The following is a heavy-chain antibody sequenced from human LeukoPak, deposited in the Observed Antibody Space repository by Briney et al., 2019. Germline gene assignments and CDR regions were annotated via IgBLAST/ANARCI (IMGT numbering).Heavy chain of an antibody. D-gene: IGHD4-17*01. Sequence: SVKVSCKASGGTFSSYANSWVRQAPGQGLEWMGGIIPIFGTANYAQKFQGRVTITADESTSTAYMELSSLRSEDTAVYYCAIHGDHGPFDYWGQGTLVTVSS. CDR3: AIHGDHGPFDY. V-gene: IGHV1-69*01. CDR1: GGTFSSYA. J-gene: IGHJ4*02. CDR2: IIPIFGTA.